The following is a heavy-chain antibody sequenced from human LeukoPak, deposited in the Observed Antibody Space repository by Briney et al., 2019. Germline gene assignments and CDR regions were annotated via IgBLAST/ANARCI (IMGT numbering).Heavy chain of an antibody. CDR3: AREDTATSYYYYGMDV. J-gene: IGHJ6*02. CDR1: GGSISSGGYY. D-gene: IGHD5-18*01. V-gene: IGHV4-30-2*01. CDR2: IYHSGST. Sequence: PSETLSLTCTVSGGSISSGGYYWSWIRQPPGKGLEWIGYIYHSGSTYYNPSLESRVTISVDRSKNQFSLKLSSATAADTAVYYCAREDTATSYYYYGMDVWGQGTTVTVSS.